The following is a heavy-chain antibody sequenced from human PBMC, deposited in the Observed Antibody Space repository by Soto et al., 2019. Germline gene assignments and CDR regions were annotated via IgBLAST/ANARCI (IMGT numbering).Heavy chain of an antibody. CDR1: GFTFSDYY. Sequence: QVQLVESGGGLVKPGGSLRLSCAASGFTFSDYYMSWIRQAPGKGLEWVSYISSSSSYTNYADSVKGRFTISRDNVKNSLYLQMNSLRAEDTAVYYCAREGYCSSTSCYGTSLEPESTVGAWGQGTLVTVSS. D-gene: IGHD2-2*01. CDR2: ISSSSSYT. V-gene: IGHV3-11*06. J-gene: IGHJ5*02. CDR3: AREGYCSSTSCYGTSLEPESTVGA.